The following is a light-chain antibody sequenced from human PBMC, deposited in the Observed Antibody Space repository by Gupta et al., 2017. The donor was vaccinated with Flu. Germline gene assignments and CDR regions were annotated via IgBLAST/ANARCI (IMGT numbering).Light chain of an antibody. J-gene: IGKJ2*02. CDR3: QQYYTYCT. V-gene: IGKV1-5*03. CDR2: KAS. CDR1: QSISTW. Sequence: VGDRVTITCRASQSISTWLASYQQKPGEAPNLLISKASSLETGVPSRFGGSGSGTEFTLTIISLQPDDLATYYCQQYYTYCTFGQGTKLEI.